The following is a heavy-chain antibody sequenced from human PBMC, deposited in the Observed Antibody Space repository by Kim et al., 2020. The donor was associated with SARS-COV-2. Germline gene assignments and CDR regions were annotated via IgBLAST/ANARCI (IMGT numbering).Heavy chain of an antibody. Sequence: GGSLRLSCAASGFTVSSNYMSWVRQAPGKGLEWVSVIYSGGSTYYADSVKGRFTISRDNAKNSLYLQMNSLRAEDTAVYYCARVYYDDYYYYYGMDVWGQGTTVTVSS. J-gene: IGHJ6*02. CDR3: ARVYYDDYYYYYGMDV. V-gene: IGHV3-53*01. CDR1: GFTVSSNY. CDR2: IYSGGST. D-gene: IGHD3-22*01.